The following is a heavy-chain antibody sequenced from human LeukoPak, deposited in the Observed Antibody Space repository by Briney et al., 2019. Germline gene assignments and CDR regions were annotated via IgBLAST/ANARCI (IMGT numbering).Heavy chain of an antibody. Sequence: SQPLSLTCTVSGGSISSGDYYWSWIRQPPGKGLEWIGYIYYSGSTYYNPSLKSRVTISVDTSKNQFSLKLSSVTAADTAVYYCASNWNDVLGPFDYWGQGTLVTVSS. J-gene: IGHJ4*02. CDR2: IYYSGST. V-gene: IGHV4-30-4*08. D-gene: IGHD1-1*01. CDR1: GGSISSGDYY. CDR3: ASNWNDVLGPFDY.